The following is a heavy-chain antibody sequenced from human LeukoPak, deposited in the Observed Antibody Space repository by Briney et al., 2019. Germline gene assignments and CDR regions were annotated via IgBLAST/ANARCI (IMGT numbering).Heavy chain of an antibody. J-gene: IGHJ4*02. V-gene: IGHV3-23*01. D-gene: IGHD2-8*02. CDR3: ATYRQVLLPFES. Sequence: GGSLRLSCAASGFTFSTFAMIWVRQPPGKGLEWVSSIFPSGGETHYADSVRGRFTISRDNSKSTLSLQMNSLRAEDTAIYYCATYRQVLLPFESWGQGTLVTVSS. CDR2: IFPSGGET. CDR1: GFTFSTFA.